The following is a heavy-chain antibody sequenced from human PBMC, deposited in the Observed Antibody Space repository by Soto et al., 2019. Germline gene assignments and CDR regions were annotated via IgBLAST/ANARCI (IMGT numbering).Heavy chain of an antibody. D-gene: IGHD2-8*01. CDR3: AIYSKGGVCH. CDR2: TSAYNGNT. V-gene: IGHV1-18*01. Sequence: QVQLVQSGAEVKKPGASVKVSCKPSGYTFTSYVITWARQAPEQGLEWMGWTSAYNGNTNYAQKLQGRVTMTTDTSTSTAYMELRSLRSDDTAVYYCAIYSKGGVCHWGQGTLVTVSS. J-gene: IGHJ4*02. CDR1: GYTFTSYV.